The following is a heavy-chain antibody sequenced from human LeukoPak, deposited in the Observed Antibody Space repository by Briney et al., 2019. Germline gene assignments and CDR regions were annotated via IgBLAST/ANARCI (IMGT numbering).Heavy chain of an antibody. Sequence: PGGSLRLSCIASGFAFSAYAMTWVRHVPGKGLDWVSSLTANSDDTTYADSVRGRFTMSRDNSKNSLYLQMNNLRAEDTATYYCGRDPNGNYVGAFEFWGQGTLVTVSS. CDR2: LTANSDDT. D-gene: IGHD1-7*01. J-gene: IGHJ3*01. CDR1: GFAFSAYA. CDR3: GRDPNGNYVGAFEF. V-gene: IGHV3-23*01.